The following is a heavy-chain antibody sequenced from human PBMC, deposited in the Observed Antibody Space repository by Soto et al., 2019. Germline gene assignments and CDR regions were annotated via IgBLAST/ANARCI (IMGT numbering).Heavy chain of an antibody. V-gene: IGHV3-9*01. CDR1: GFTFDDYT. CDR3: VKNRDNFAYNAHRPYDF. D-gene: IGHD1-1*01. J-gene: IGHJ4*02. Sequence: EVQLVESGGGLVQPGMSLSLSCTASGFTFDDYTMHWVRQAPGKGLEWVAHITWNSASIDYADSVKGRFSISRDNAKSSLYLQMNSLTTEDTAFYYCVKNRDNFAYNAHRPYDFWGQVTLVTVS. CDR2: ITWNSASI.